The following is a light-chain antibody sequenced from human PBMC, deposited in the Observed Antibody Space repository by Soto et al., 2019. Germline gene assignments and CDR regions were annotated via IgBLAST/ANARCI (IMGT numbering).Light chain of an antibody. V-gene: IGLV2-14*01. J-gene: IGLJ2*01. CDR3: SSYTSSSTVV. Sequence: QSALTQPASVSGSPGQSITISCTGTSSDVGGYNYVSWYQQHPGKAPKLMIYEVSNRPSGVSNRFSGSKSGNTASLTISGLQAEDEADYYCSSYTSSSTVVXXXGTKLTVL. CDR2: EVS. CDR1: SSDVGGYNY.